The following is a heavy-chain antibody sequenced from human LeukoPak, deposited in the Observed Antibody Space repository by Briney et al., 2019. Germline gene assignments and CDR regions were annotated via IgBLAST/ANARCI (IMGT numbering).Heavy chain of an antibody. CDR3: ARGPPGGTMIVVVMPHAFDI. CDR2: INHSGST. Sequence: SETLSLTWAVYGXSFSGYYWSWIRQPPGKGLEWIGEINHSGSTNYNPSLKSRVTISVDTSKNQFSLKLSSVTAADTAVYYYARGPPGGTMIVVVMPHAFDIWGQGTMVTVSS. D-gene: IGHD3-22*01. J-gene: IGHJ3*02. CDR1: GXSFSGYY. V-gene: IGHV4-34*01.